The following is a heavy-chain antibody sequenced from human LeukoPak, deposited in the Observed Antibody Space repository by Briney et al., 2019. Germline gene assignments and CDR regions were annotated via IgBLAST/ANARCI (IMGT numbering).Heavy chain of an antibody. J-gene: IGHJ4*02. CDR2: ISYDGSNK. V-gene: IGHV3-30-3*01. Sequence: GGSLRLSCAASGFIFSSYAMHWVRQAPGKGLEWVAVISYDGSNKYYADSVKGRFTISRDNSKNTLYLQMNSLRAEDTAVYYCARDPEGYYGSGSYYRSYFDYWGQGTLVTVSS. CDR3: ARDPEGYYGSGSYYRSYFDY. CDR1: GFIFSSYA. D-gene: IGHD3-10*01.